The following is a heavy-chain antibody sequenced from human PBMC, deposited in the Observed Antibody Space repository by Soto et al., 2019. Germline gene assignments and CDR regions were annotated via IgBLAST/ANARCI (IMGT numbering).Heavy chain of an antibody. CDR3: ARGSSSWSYYFDS. CDR2: SYYSGST. Sequence: QVQLQESGPGLVKPSETLSLTCTVSGGSVSSNSYYWNWIRQPPGKGLEWIGYSYYSGSTNYNPSLKSRVTILVDTSKKQFSLKLSSVTAADTAVYYCARGSSSWSYYFDSWGQGTLVTVSS. CDR1: GGSVSSNSYY. V-gene: IGHV4-61*01. D-gene: IGHD6-13*01. J-gene: IGHJ4*02.